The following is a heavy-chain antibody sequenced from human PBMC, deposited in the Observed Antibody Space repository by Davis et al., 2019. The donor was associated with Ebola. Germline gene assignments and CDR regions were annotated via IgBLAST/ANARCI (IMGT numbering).Heavy chain of an antibody. CDR1: GFTFSTYS. V-gene: IGHV3-21*04. J-gene: IGHJ6*02. CDR2: ISSDSDYI. CDR3: TKDKSRGGLISYYYGMDA. D-gene: IGHD2-8*01. Sequence: GGSLRLSCAASGFTFSTYSMSWVRQAPGKGLEWVSSISSDSDYIYYADSAKGRFTISRDNAKKSLYLQMDSLRPEDTALYYCTKDKSRGGLISYYYGMDAWGEGTTVTVS.